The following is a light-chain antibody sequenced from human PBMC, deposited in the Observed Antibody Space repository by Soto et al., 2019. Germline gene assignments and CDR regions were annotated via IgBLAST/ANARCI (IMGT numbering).Light chain of an antibody. CDR2: TAV. CDR1: QDINTD. J-gene: IGKJ4*02. V-gene: IGKV1-12*01. Sequence: DIQMTQSPSSVSASVGDRVTITCRATQDINTDLAWYQQKPGKAPKLLIHTAVNLQTGVPSRFSGSGVGTDFTLTISSLQPEDSATYYCLQDRGAPLTFGGGTKVEI. CDR3: LQDRGAPLT.